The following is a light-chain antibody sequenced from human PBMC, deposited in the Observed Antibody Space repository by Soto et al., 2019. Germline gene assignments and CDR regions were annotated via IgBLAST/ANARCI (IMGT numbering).Light chain of an antibody. J-gene: IGKJ2*01. CDR3: QQYDNLPYT. CDR1: QDISNY. V-gene: IGKV1-33*01. Sequence: DIQMTQSPSSLSASVGDRVTITCQASQDISNYLNWYQQKPGKAPKLLIYDASNLETGVPSRFSGSGSGTHFTFTISSLHPEDIATYYCQQYDNLPYTFGQGTKLEIK. CDR2: DAS.